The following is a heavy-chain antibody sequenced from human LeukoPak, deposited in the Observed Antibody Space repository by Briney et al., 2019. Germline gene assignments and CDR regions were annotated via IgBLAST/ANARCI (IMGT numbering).Heavy chain of an antibody. CDR3: ARESGWREADAFDI. Sequence: ASVKVSCKASGYTFTSYAMHWVRQAPGQRLEWMGWINAGNGNTKYSQKLQGRVTITRDTSASTAYMELSSLRSEDTAVYYCARESGWREADAFDIWGQGTMVTVSS. CDR1: GYTFTSYA. V-gene: IGHV1-3*01. CDR2: INAGNGNT. D-gene: IGHD6-19*01. J-gene: IGHJ3*02.